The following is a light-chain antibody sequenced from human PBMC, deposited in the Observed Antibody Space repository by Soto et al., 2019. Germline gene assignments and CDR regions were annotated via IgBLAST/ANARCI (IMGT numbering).Light chain of an antibody. CDR1: NIGGKS. J-gene: IGLJ1*01. CDR3: QVWDSTSDHYV. CDR2: DDN. V-gene: IGLV3-21*02. Sequence: SYELTQAPPVSVAPGQTARMSCGGNNIGGKSVHWYQQKPGQVPVLVVYDDNDRPSGIPERFSGSNSGNTATLTISRVEAGDEAEYYCQVWDSTSDHYVFGTGTKVTVL.